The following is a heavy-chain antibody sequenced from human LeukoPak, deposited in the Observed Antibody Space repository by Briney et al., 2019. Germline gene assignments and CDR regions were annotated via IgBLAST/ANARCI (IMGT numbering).Heavy chain of an antibody. CDR1: GFKFSIYA. V-gene: IGHV3-21*05. J-gene: IGHJ4*02. D-gene: IGHD1-1*01. CDR3: ARDSTPPQLIDF. Sequence: GGALRLSCAASGFKFSIYAMTWVRQAPGKGLEWISYIDSGATDILYADSVKGRFTIYRDDAKNSLFLQMTSLRAGDTAVYYCARDSTPPQLIDFWGQGTQVTVSA. CDR2: IDSGATDI.